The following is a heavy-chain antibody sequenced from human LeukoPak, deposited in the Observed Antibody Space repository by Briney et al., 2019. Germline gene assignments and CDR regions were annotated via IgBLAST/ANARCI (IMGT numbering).Heavy chain of an antibody. J-gene: IGHJ4*02. D-gene: IGHD3-9*01. CDR1: GGSISSYY. CDR2: IYYSGST. V-gene: IGHV4-59*08. CDR3: ARAGLGLTGYYTNFDY. Sequence: SETLSLTCTVSGGSISSYYWSWIRQPPGKGLEWIGYIYYSGSTNYNPSLKSRVTISVDTSKNQFSLKLSSVTAADTAVYYCARAGLGLTGYYTNFDYWGQGMLVIVSS.